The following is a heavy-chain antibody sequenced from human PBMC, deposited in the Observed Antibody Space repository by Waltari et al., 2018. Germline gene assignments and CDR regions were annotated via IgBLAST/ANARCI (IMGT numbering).Heavy chain of an antibody. V-gene: IGHV3-30*04. CDR1: GFVFSDNA. J-gene: IGHJ3*02. CDR3: ASQSGISYNDAFDI. CDR2: ISYDGTKK. D-gene: IGHD3-10*01. Sequence: QVQLVESGGGVVQPGRSLRLSCAASGFVFSDNAMHWVRQAPGKGLEWVAVISYDGTKKFYADSVDGRLTISRDNSNNTLSLQMSSLRAEDTAMFYCASQSGISYNDAFDIWGQGTMVTVSS.